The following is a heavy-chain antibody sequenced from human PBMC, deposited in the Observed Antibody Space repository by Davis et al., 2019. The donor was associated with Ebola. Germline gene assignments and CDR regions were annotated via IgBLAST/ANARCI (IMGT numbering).Heavy chain of an antibody. CDR3: ARGRYCSSTSCYTVRYYGMDV. Sequence: PSETLSLTCAVQGGSFSGYYWSWIRKPPGKGLEWFGEINHSGSTNYNPSLKSRVTISVDTSKNQFSLKLSSVTAADTAVYYCARGRYCSSTSCYTVRYYGMDVWGQGTTVTVSS. D-gene: IGHD2-2*02. V-gene: IGHV4-34*01. J-gene: IGHJ6*02. CDR2: INHSGST. CDR1: GGSFSGYY.